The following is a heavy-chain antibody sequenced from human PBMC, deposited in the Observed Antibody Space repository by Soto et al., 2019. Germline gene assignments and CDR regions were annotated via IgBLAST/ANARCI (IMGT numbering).Heavy chain of an antibody. D-gene: IGHD4-17*01. J-gene: IGHJ6*02. CDR3: AKVLRYYYGMDV. V-gene: IGHV3-23*01. CDR2: ISGSGGST. Sequence: PVGSLRLSCAASGFTFSSYAMSWVRQAPGKGLEWVSAISGSGGSTYYADSVKGRFTISRDNSKNTLYLQMNSLRAEDTAVYYCAKVLRYYYGMDVWGQGTTVTVSS. CDR1: GFTFSSYA.